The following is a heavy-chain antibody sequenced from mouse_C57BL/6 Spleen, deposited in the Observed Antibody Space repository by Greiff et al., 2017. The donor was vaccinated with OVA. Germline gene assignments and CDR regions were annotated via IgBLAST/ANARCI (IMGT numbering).Heavy chain of an antibody. D-gene: IGHD2-2*01. CDR1: GYTFTSYW. CDR2: IDPSDSYT. Sequence: VQLQQPGAELVMPGASVKLSCKASGYTFTSYWMHWVKQRPGQGLEWIGEIDPSDSYTNYNQKFKGKSTLTVDKSSSTAYMQLSSLTSEDSAVYYCARNGYFFGYWGQGTTLTVAS. V-gene: IGHV1-69*01. CDR3: ARNGYFFGY. J-gene: IGHJ2*01.